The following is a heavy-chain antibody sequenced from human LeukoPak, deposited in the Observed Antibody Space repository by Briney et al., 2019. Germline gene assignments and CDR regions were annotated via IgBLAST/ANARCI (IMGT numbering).Heavy chain of an antibody. Sequence: ASVKVSCKASGYTFTSFYMHWVRQAPGQGLEWMGIINPSGGSTSYAQKFQGRVTMTRDTSISTAYMELSRLRSDDTAVYYCATSYSPYYDFWSGKMDVWGQGTTVTVSS. CDR2: INPSGGST. CDR3: ATSYSPYYDFWSGKMDV. D-gene: IGHD3-3*01. J-gene: IGHJ6*02. CDR1: GYTFTSFY. V-gene: IGHV1-46*01.